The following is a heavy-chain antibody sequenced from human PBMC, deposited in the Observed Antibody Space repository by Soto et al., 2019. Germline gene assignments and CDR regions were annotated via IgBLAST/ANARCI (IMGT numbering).Heavy chain of an antibody. V-gene: IGHV3-53*01. Sequence: EVQLVESGGGLIQPGGSLRLSCEASGFTVSSNYMSWVRQAPGKGLEWVSVIYSGGTTYYPDSVKGRFTISRDKSKNTLYLQMNSLRAEDTAVYYCAGWILPYYYYGMDVWGQGTTVTVSS. CDR3: AGWILPYYYYGMDV. CDR1: GFTVSSNY. D-gene: IGHD5-18*01. CDR2: IYSGGTT. J-gene: IGHJ6*02.